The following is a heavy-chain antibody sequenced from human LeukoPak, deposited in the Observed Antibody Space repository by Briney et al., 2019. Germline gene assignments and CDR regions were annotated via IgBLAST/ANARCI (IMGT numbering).Heavy chain of an antibody. Sequence: ASVKVSCKASGYTFTSYYMHWVRQAPGQGLEWMGIINPSGGSTSYAQKFQGRVTMTRDTSTGTVYMELSSLRSEDTAVYYCARDDIDYGSGSYMDYWGQGTLVTVSS. J-gene: IGHJ4*01. CDR3: ARDDIDYGSGSYMDY. D-gene: IGHD3-10*01. CDR2: INPSGGST. V-gene: IGHV1-46*03. CDR1: GYTFTSYY.